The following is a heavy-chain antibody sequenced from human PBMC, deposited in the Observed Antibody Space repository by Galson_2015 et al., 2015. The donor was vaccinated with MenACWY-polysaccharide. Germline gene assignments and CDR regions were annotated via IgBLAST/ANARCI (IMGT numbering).Heavy chain of an antibody. CDR1: GFTFSSCA. J-gene: IGHJ3*02. CDR2: ISGSGSTT. CDR3: AERMTTVGAFDI. Sequence: SLRLSCAASGFTFSSCAMSWVRQAPGKGLEWVSGISGSGSTTYYADSVKGRFTISRDNSKNTLYLQMNSLRAEDTAVYYCAERMTTVGAFDIWGHGTMVTVSS. D-gene: IGHD4-23*01. V-gene: IGHV3-23*01.